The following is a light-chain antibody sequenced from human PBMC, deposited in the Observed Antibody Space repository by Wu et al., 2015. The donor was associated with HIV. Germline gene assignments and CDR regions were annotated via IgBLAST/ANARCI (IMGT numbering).Light chain of an antibody. J-gene: IGKJ1*01. CDR1: QSVGDS. CDR3: QQRSDWPRT. Sequence: EIVLTQSPDTLSLSPGERATLSCRASQSVGDSLAWYQQKPGQAPRLLIYDKSKRATGIPARVSGSGSGTDFILTISSLEPEDFAVYYCQQRSDWPRTFGQGTKVEI. V-gene: IGKV3-11*01. CDR2: DKS.